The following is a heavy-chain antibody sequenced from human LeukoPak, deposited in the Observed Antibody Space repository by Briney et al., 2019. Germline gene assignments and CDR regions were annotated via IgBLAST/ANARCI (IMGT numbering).Heavy chain of an antibody. CDR1: GSTFSVYA. V-gene: IGHV3-30-3*01. CDR2: ISYDGSNE. Sequence: PGRSLRLSCAASGSTFSVYAMHWVRQAPGKGLEWVAGISYDGSNEYYADSVKGRFTISRDNSKDTLYLQMSSLRAEDTAAYYCTREEEASVGFDYWGQGTLVTVSS. D-gene: IGHD2-15*01. J-gene: IGHJ4*02. CDR3: TREEEASVGFDY.